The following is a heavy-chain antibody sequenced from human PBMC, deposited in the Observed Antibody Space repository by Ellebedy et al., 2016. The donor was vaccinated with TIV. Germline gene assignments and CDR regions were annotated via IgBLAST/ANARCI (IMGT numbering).Heavy chain of an antibody. V-gene: IGHV3-7*03. CDR1: GFTFSNSW. J-gene: IGHJ4*02. Sequence: GESLKISCAASGFTFSNSWMTWVRQAPGKGLEWVANISQDGSEKYYVASVKGRYTISRDNAENSLYLQMNSLRAEDTAFYYRVTTIRTSSFFDHWGQGALVTVSS. CDR2: ISQDGSEK. CDR3: VTTIRTSSFFDH. D-gene: IGHD1-14*01.